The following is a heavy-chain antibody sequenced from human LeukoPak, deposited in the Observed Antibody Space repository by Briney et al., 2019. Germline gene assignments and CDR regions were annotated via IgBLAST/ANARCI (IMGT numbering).Heavy chain of an antibody. V-gene: IGHV3-30-3*01. J-gene: IGHJ1*01. CDR2: ISYDGSNK. CDR1: GFTFSSYA. CDR3: ARGYGDSPEYFQH. D-gene: IGHD4-17*01. Sequence: GGSLRLSCAASGFTFSSYAMHWVRQAPGTGLEWVAVISYDGSNKYYADSVKGRFTISRDNSKNTLYLQMNSLRAEDTAVYYCARGYGDSPEYFQHWGQGTLVTVSS.